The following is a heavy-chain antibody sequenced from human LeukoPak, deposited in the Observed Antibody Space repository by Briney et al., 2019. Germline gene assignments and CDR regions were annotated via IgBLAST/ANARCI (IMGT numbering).Heavy chain of an antibody. V-gene: IGHV3-30*03. CDR1: GFTFSSNG. CDR3: TRDLTGDFTPHYFDY. CDR2: ISYDGSNK. D-gene: IGHD7-27*01. Sequence: GGSLRLSCAASGFTFSSNGMHWVRQAPGKGLEWVAVISYDGSNKYYADSVKGRFTISRDNSKNTLYLQMNSLKTEDTAVYYCTRDLTGDFTPHYFDYWGQGTLVTVSS. J-gene: IGHJ4*02.